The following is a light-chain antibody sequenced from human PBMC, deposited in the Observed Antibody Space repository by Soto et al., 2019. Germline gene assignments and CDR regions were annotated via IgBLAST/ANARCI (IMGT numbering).Light chain of an antibody. J-gene: IGKJ2*01. CDR3: QHRGEWPRT. V-gene: IGKV3-11*01. Sequence: EIVLTQSPATLSLSPGKRATLSCRASQSVSSYLAWYQQKPGQAPRLLIYGASNRATGIPARFTGSGSGTDITLTISSLEPEDFAVDYCQHRGEWPRTFGQGTKLEIK. CDR1: QSVSSY. CDR2: GAS.